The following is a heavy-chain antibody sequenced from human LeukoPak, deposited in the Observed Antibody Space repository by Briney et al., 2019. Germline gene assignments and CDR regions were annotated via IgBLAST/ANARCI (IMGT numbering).Heavy chain of an antibody. Sequence: GGSLRLSCAASGFTFSSYSMNWVRQTPGKGLEWVSSISSSSSYIYYADSVKGRFTISRDNAKNSLYLQMNSLRAEDTAVYYCARVLNNYGDGYWGQGTLVTVSS. CDR2: ISSSSSYI. V-gene: IGHV3-21*01. J-gene: IGHJ4*02. D-gene: IGHD4-17*01. CDR1: GFTFSSYS. CDR3: ARVLNNYGDGY.